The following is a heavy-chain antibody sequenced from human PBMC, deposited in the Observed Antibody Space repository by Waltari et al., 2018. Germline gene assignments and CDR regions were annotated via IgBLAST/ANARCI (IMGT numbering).Heavy chain of an antibody. V-gene: IGHV3-30*04. D-gene: IGHD3-22*01. CDR2: ISYNGRNI. CDR3: ARDYCDRTNCHGMDV. CDR1: EFPFSSYA. J-gene: IGHJ6*02. Sequence: QVQLVESGGGVVQPGRSLRLSCEASEFPFSSYAMHGVRQAPGKGLEWVAVISYNGRNIYYVDSVKGRFTISRDNSKKTLYMQMNSLRAEDTAVYYCARDYCDRTNCHGMDVWGQGTTVTVSS.